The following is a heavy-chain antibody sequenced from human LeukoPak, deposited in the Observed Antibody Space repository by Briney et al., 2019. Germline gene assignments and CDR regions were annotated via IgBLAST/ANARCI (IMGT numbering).Heavy chain of an antibody. Sequence: GESLRLSCAASGFTFNNYGMHWVRQAPGKGLEWVAVISYDGRNIHYPDSVKGRFTISRDISTDTLWLQMDSLRTEDTAVYYCAKGPLRGTAAAIDYWGQGTLVTVSS. V-gene: IGHV3-30*18. CDR2: ISYDGRNI. CDR1: GFTFNNYG. J-gene: IGHJ4*02. CDR3: AKGPLRGTAAAIDY. D-gene: IGHD2-2*01.